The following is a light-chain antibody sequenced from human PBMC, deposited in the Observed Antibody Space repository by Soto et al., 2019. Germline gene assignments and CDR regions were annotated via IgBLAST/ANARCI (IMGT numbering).Light chain of an antibody. CDR1: SSDVGGYNY. CDR3: CSYAGSYTFYV. Sequence: QSVLTQPRSVSGSPGQSVTISCTGTSSDVGGYNYVSWYQQHPGKAPKLMIYDVSKRPSGVPDRFSGSKSGNTGSLTISGLQAEDEADYYCCSYAGSYTFYVFGTGTKVTVL. V-gene: IGLV2-11*01. CDR2: DVS. J-gene: IGLJ1*01.